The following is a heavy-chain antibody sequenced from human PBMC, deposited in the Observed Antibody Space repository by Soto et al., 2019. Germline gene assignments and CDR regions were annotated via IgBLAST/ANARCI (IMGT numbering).Heavy chain of an antibody. CDR3: ARNPPGTAGFDY. CDR1: GGSISSYY. Sequence: SETLSLTCTVSGGSISSYYWSWIRQPPGKGLEWIGYIYYSGSTNYNPSLKSRVTISVDTSKNQFSLKLSSVTAADTAVYYCARNPPGTAGFDYWGQGTLVTVSS. CDR2: IYYSGST. J-gene: IGHJ4*02. D-gene: IGHD1-1*01. V-gene: IGHV4-59*08.